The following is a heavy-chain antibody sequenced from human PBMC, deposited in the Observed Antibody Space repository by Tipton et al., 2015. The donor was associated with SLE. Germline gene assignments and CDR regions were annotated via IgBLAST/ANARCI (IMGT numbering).Heavy chain of an antibody. CDR2: VYYSGST. CDR1: GGSISSYY. J-gene: IGHJ6*02. Sequence: GLVKPSEALSLTCTVSGGSISSYYWSWIRQPPGKGLEWIGYVYYSGSTNCNPSLKSRVTISADTSKNQFSLRLNSVTAADTAVYYCARSPYYYDAMDVWGQGTAVTVSS. CDR3: ARSPYYYDAMDV. V-gene: IGHV4-59*01.